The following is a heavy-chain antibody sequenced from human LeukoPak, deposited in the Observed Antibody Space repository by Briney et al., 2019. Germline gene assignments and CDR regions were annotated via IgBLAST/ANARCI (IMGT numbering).Heavy chain of an antibody. Sequence: ASVKVPCKASGYTFTSYGISWVRQAPGQGLEWMGWISAYNGNTNYAQKLQGRVTMTTDTSTSTAYMELRSLRSDDTAVYYCARDRDCSGGSCYVNWFDPWGQGTLVTVSS. J-gene: IGHJ5*02. CDR2: ISAYNGNT. V-gene: IGHV1-18*01. D-gene: IGHD2-15*01. CDR1: GYTFTSYG. CDR3: ARDRDCSGGSCYVNWFDP.